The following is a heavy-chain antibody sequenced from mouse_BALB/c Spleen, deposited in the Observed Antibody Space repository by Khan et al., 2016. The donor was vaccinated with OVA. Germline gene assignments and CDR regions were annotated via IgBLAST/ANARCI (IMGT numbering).Heavy chain of an antibody. Sequence: QIQLVQSGPGLVAPSQSLSITCTVSGFSLSRDNIHWVRQPPGKGLEWLGMIWGGGGTDYNSTLKSRLSISKDNSKSQVFLKMNSLQTDDSAMYYCARAYYRYDGYYAMDYWGQGTSVTVSS. CDR1: GFSLSRDN. D-gene: IGHD2-14*01. CDR3: ARAYYRYDGYYAMDY. V-gene: IGHV2-6-4*01. CDR2: IWGGGGT. J-gene: IGHJ4*01.